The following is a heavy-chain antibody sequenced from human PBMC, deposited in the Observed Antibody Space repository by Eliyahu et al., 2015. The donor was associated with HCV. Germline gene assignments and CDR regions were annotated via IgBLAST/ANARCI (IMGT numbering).Heavy chain of an antibody. J-gene: IGHJ4*02. CDR3: TRDGGAGIDY. Sequence: QVQLVESGGGVVQPGRSLRLSCEVSGYTFTSYGXHWVRQAPGKGLQWVAVIWYDGSKEYYADSVRGRFTMSRDISKSTLYLQMNSLRGEDTAVYYCTRDGGAGIDYWGQGTLVTVSS. D-gene: IGHD3-10*01. CDR2: IWYDGSKE. CDR1: GYTFTSYG. V-gene: IGHV3-33*01.